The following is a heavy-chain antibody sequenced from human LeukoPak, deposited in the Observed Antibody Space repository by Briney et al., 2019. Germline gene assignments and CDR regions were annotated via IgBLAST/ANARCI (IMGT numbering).Heavy chain of an antibody. CDR2: IYYSGST. V-gene: IGHV4-39*01. Sequence: ASETLSLTCTVSGGSISSSSYYWGWIRQPPGKGLEWIGSIYYSGSTFHNPSLKSRVTISVDTSKNQFSLKLSSVTAADTAVYYCASLNYDSSGAPQGIEDYWGQGTLVTVSS. CDR3: ASLNYDSSGAPQGIEDY. J-gene: IGHJ4*02. D-gene: IGHD3-22*01. CDR1: GGSISSSSYY.